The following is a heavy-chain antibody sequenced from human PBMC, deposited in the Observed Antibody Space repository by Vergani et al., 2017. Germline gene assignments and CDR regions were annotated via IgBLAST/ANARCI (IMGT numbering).Heavy chain of an antibody. CDR3: ARGGPEWWLQLDY. Sequence: QVQLVQSGAEVKKPGSSVKVSCKASGGTFSSYTISWVRQAPGQGLEWMGRIIPILGIANYAQKFQGRVTITADKSTSTAYMELSSLRSEDTAVYYCARGGPEWWLQLDYWGQGTLVTVSS. CDR2: IIPILGIA. CDR1: GGTFSSYT. J-gene: IGHJ4*02. D-gene: IGHD5-24*01. V-gene: IGHV1-69*02.